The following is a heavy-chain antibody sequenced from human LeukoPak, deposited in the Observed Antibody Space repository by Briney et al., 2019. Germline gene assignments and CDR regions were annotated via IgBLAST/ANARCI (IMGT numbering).Heavy chain of an antibody. CDR2: ISAYNGNT. CDR3: ARAGSTSSNYYYYGMDV. D-gene: IGHD2-2*01. Sequence: ASVKVSCKASGYTFTSYGISWVRQAPGQGLEWMGWISAYNGNTNYVQKLQGRVTMTTDTSTSTAYMELRSLRSDDTAVYYCARAGSTSSNYYYYGMDVWGQGTTVTVSS. V-gene: IGHV1-18*01. CDR1: GYTFTSYG. J-gene: IGHJ6*02.